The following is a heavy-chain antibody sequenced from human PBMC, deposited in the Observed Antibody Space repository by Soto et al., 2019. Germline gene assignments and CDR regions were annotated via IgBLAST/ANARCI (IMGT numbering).Heavy chain of an antibody. Sequence: SETLSLTCTVSGGSISSYYWSWIRQPPGKGLEWIGYIYYSGSTNYNPSLKSRVTISVDTSKNQFSLKLSSVTAADTAVYYCARLHRIVVVTAQIPPYYIDYWGQGTLVTVSS. CDR1: GGSISSYY. V-gene: IGHV4-59*08. CDR2: IYYSGST. CDR3: ARLHRIVVVTAQIPPYYIDY. J-gene: IGHJ4*02. D-gene: IGHD2-21*02.